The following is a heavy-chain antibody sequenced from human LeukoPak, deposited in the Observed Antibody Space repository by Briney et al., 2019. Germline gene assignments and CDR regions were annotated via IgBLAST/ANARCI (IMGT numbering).Heavy chain of an antibody. Sequence: GGSLRLSCAASGFTFSSYAMSWVRQAPGKGLEWVAVISYDGSNKYYADSVKGRFTISRDNSKNTLYLQMNSLRAEDTAVYYCARDPDYSSGFDYWGQEPWSPSPQ. CDR2: ISYDGSNK. J-gene: IGHJ4*01. D-gene: IGHD3-22*01. CDR3: ARDPDYSSGFDY. CDR1: GFTFSSYA. V-gene: IGHV3-30-3*01.